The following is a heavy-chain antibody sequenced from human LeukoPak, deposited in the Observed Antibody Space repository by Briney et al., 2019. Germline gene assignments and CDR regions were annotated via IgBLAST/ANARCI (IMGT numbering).Heavy chain of an antibody. D-gene: IGHD2-15*01. CDR1: GFTFSSHA. V-gene: IGHV3-30*14. Sequence: GRSLRLSCAASGFTFSSHAMHWVRQAPGKGLEWVAVISYDGSNKYYADSVKGRFTISRDNSKNTLYLQMNSLRAEDTAVYYCAREVVVSAAGLFDYWGQGTLVTVSS. CDR2: ISYDGSNK. J-gene: IGHJ4*02. CDR3: AREVVVSAAGLFDY.